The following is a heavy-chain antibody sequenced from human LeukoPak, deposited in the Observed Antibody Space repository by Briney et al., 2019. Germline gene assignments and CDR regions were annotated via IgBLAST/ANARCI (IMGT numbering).Heavy chain of an antibody. V-gene: IGHV4-39*07. D-gene: IGHD6-19*01. CDR3: ARGGSIPGIAVAGTEVDY. CDR2: IYYSGST. CDR1: GGSISSSSYY. Sequence: PSETLSLTCTVSGGSISSSSYYWGWIRQPPGKGLEWIGSIYYSGSTYYNPSLKSRVTISVDTSKNQFSLKLSSVTAADTAVYYCARGGSIPGIAVAGTEVDYWGQGTLVTVSS. J-gene: IGHJ4*02.